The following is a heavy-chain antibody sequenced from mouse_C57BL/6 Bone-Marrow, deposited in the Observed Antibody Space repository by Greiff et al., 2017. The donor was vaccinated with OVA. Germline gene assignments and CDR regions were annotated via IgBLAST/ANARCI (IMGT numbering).Heavy chain of an antibody. CDR3: ARQGDYGSSGYFDV. CDR2: ISGGGGNT. V-gene: IGHV5-9*01. CDR1: GFTFSSYT. J-gene: IGHJ1*03. Sequence: EVKLVESGGGLVKPGGSLKLSCAASGFTFSSYTMSWVRQTPEKRLEWVATISGGGGNTYYPDSVKGRFTISRDNAKNTLYLQMSSLRSEDTALYYCARQGDYGSSGYFDVWGTGTTVTVSS. D-gene: IGHD1-1*01.